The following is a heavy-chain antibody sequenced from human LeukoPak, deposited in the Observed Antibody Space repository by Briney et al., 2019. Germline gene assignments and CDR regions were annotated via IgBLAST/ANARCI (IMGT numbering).Heavy chain of an antibody. CDR2: INHSGST. V-gene: IGHV4-34*01. CDR1: SGSFSGYY. Sequence: SETLSLTCAVYSGSFSGYYWSWIRQPQGKGLEWIGEINHSGSTNYNPSLRSRGTISVDSSKNQFSLKLSSVTAADTAVYYCARGRVRGYCSSTSCYYYYGMDVWGQGTTVTVSS. D-gene: IGHD2-2*01. CDR3: ARGRVRGYCSSTSCYYYYGMDV. J-gene: IGHJ6*02.